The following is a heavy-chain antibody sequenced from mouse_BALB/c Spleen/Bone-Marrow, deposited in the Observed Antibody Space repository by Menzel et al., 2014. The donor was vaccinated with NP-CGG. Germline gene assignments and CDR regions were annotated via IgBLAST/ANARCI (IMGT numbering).Heavy chain of an antibody. Sequence: EVQLVESGGGLVQPGGSLRLSCATSGFTFTDYYMSWVRQPPGKALEWLGFIRNKANGYTTEYSASVKGRFTISRDNSQCILYLQMNTLRAEDSATYYCARDIGLRLRFAYWGQGTLVTVSA. CDR2: IRNKANGYTT. D-gene: IGHD1-2*01. CDR3: ARDIGLRLRFAY. J-gene: IGHJ3*01. V-gene: IGHV7-3*02. CDR1: GFTFTDYY.